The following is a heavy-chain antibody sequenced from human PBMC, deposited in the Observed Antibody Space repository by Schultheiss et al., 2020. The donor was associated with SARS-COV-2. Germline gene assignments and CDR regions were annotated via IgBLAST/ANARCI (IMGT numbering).Heavy chain of an antibody. CDR1: GFTFSSYT. D-gene: IGHD6-19*01. CDR2: INPSSGYI. V-gene: IGHV3-21*04. CDR3: AKAPSIGWDWFDP. Sequence: GESLKISCAASGFTFSSYTMNWVRQAPGKGLEWVSSINPSSGYIFYADSVKGRFTVSRDNAKNSLYLQMNSLRAEDTAVYYCAKAPSIGWDWFDPWGQGTLVTVSS. J-gene: IGHJ5*02.